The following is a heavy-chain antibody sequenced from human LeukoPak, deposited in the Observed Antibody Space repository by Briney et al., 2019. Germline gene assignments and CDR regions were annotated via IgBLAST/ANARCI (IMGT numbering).Heavy chain of an antibody. CDR3: ARDRLLEDREYSYYFYMDV. J-gene: IGHJ6*03. CDR1: GFTVSSNY. V-gene: IGHV3-48*04. CDR2: ISSSSSTT. D-gene: IGHD5-18*01. Sequence: GGSLRLSCAASGFTVSSNYMNWVRQAPGKGPEWLSYISSSSSTTYYADSVKGRFTISRDNAKNSLFLQMNSLRAEDTAVYYCARDRLLEDREYSYYFYMDVWGKGTTVTVSS.